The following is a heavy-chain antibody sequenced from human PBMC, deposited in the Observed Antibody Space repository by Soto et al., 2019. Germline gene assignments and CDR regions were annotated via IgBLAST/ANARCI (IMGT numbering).Heavy chain of an antibody. J-gene: IGHJ4*02. D-gene: IGHD3-22*01. Sequence: SVKVSCKASGFTFTSSAVQWVRQARGQRLEWIGWIVVGSGNTNYAQKFQERVTITRDMSTSTAYMELSSLRSEDTAVYYCAANPYYYDSSGYYLDYWGQGTLVTVSS. CDR2: IVVGSGNT. V-gene: IGHV1-58*01. CDR3: AANPYYYDSSGYYLDY. CDR1: GFTFTSSA.